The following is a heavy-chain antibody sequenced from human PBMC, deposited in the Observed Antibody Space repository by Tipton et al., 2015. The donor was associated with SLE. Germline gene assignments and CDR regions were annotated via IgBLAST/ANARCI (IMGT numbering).Heavy chain of an antibody. V-gene: IGHV5-51*01. Sequence: QLVQSGAEVKKPGESLKISCKGSGYSFTTYWIGWVRQMPGKGLEWMGIIYPGDSHTRYSPSFQGQVTISADKSINTACLQWSSLKASDSAIYYCVRSRSSGGGLDYWGQGTLVTVSS. D-gene: IGHD3-22*01. CDR3: VRSRSSGGGLDY. CDR1: GYSFTTYW. CDR2: IYPGDSHT. J-gene: IGHJ4*02.